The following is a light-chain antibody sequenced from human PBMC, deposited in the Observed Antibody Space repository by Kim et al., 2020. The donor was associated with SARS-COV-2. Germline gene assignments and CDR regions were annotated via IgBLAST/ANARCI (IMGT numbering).Light chain of an antibody. J-gene: IGLJ2*01. CDR2: EVS. CDR3: CSYAGSSTFVV. CDR1: SRDVGNYNL. V-gene: IGLV2-23*02. Sequence: SMPISCTGTSRDVGNYNLVSWYQQRPGKATKLIIFEVSKRPSGIYNRFSGSKSGDTASLTISGLQAEDESDYYCCSYAGSSTFVVFGGGTQLTVL.